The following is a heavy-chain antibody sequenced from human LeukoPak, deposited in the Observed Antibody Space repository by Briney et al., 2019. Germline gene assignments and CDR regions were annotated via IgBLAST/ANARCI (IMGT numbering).Heavy chain of an antibody. CDR1: GFTFSDYY. V-gene: IGHV3-11*04. J-gene: IGHJ4*02. CDR3: ARGISELPGTGTYFDY. D-gene: IGHD1-14*01. Sequence: GGSLRLSXAASGFTFSDYYMSWIRQAPGKGLEWVSYISISGSTIYYADSVKGRYTNSRDNAKNLLYLQMNSLRAEDTAVYYCARGISELPGTGTYFDYWGQGTLVTVSS. CDR2: ISISGSTI.